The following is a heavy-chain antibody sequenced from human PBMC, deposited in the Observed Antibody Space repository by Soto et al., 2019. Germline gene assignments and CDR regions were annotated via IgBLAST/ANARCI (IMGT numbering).Heavy chain of an antibody. D-gene: IGHD3-22*01. CDR1: GCTFSSYA. Sequence: QVQLVQSGAEVKKPGSSVKVSCKAYGCTFSSYAISWVRQAPGQGLEWMGGIIPMFGTADYAQKFQGRVTITADESTSTAYMELSSLRSEDTAVYYCASHYYDSSGYNYYCGMDVWGQGTTVTVSS. CDR2: IIPMFGTA. J-gene: IGHJ6*02. V-gene: IGHV1-69*12. CDR3: ASHYYDSSGYNYYCGMDV.